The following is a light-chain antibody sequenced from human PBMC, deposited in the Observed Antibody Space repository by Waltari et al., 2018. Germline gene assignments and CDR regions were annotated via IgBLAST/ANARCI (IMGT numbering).Light chain of an antibody. CDR3: QQYYSTPRT. CDR1: QSVLYSSKNKNY. CDR2: RAS. V-gene: IGKV4-1*01. J-gene: IGKJ4*01. Sequence: DIVMTQSPDPLAVSLGARATINCKSSQSVLYSSKNKNYLAWYQPKPGQPPKLLIYRASTRESGVPDRFSGSGSGTDFTLTISSLQAEDVAVYYCQQYYSTPRTFGGGTKVEIK.